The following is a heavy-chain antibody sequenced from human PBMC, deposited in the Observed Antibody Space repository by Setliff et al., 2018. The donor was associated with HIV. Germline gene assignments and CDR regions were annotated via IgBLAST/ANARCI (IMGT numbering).Heavy chain of an antibody. CDR3: ARGGACWSGYYGFDY. Sequence: SETLSLTCAVTGGSISSNKWWSWVRQPPGKGLEWMGEIHHSGSTKYNPSLKSRVTISVDKSKNQFSLNLTSVTAADTAVYYCARGGACWSGYYGFDYWGQGTLVTVSS. CDR1: GGSISSNKW. CDR2: IHHSGST. V-gene: IGHV4-4*02. J-gene: IGHJ4*02. D-gene: IGHD3-3*01.